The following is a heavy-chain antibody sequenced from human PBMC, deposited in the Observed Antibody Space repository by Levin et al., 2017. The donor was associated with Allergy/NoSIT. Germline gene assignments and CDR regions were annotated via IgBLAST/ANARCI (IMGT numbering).Heavy chain of an antibody. J-gene: IGHJ3*02. CDR3: ARKYTTSWSDAFDI. V-gene: IGHV1-69*13. CDR1: GGTFNTFA. D-gene: IGHD6-13*01. Sequence: SVKVSCKASGGTFNTFAISWVRQAPGQGLEWVGDIIPISGASLYAQKFQGRVTITADESTSTASMDLSSLRSEDTAVYYCARKYTTSWSDAFDIWGQGTMVIVSS. CDR2: IIPISGAS.